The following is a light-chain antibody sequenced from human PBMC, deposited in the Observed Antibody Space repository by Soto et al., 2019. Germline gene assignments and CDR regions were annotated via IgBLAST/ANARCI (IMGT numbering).Light chain of an antibody. CDR3: QQYYFSPIT. CDR2: WAS. J-gene: IGKJ5*01. CDR1: HIVLYISNSNNY. V-gene: IGKV4-1*01. Sequence: DIVLTHSPDSLSVSLGERATINCKSIHIVLYISNSNNYLAWYQQKPGQPPKLLIYWASTRESGVPDRFSGSGSGTDFTLTISSLQAEDVAVYYCQQYYFSPITFGQGTRLEIK.